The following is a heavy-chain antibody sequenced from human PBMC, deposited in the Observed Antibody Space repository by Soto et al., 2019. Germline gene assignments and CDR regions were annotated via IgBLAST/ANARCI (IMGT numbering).Heavy chain of an antibody. CDR1: GYTFTSYD. J-gene: IGHJ4*02. Sequence: ASVKVSCKASGYTFTSYDINWVRQATGQGLEWMGWMNPNSGNTGYAQKFQGRVTMTRNTSISTAYMELSGLKSEDTAVYYCALRRGTSYFDYWGQGTLVTVSS. D-gene: IGHD2-2*01. CDR2: MNPNSGNT. CDR3: ALRRGTSYFDY. V-gene: IGHV1-8*01.